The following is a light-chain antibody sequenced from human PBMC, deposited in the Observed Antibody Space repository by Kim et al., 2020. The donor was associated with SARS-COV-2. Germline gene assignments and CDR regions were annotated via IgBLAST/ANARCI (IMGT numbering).Light chain of an antibody. CDR1: TGAVTSRHY. J-gene: IGLJ2*01. V-gene: IGLV7-46*01. CDR2: DIS. Sequence: QAVVTQEPSLTVSPGGTVTLTCGSTTGAVTSRHYPYWLQQKPGQAPRTLIYDISTKHSWTPARFSGSLLGGKAALTLSGAQPEDEAEYYCFLSYSDARPVEFGGGTQLTVL. CDR3: FLSYSDARPVE.